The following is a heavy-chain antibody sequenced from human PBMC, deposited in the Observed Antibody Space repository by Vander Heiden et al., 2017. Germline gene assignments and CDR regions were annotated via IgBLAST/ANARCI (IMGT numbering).Heavy chain of an antibody. V-gene: IGHV3-7*01. D-gene: IGHD3-22*01. CDR1: GFTFRNYW. J-gene: IGHJ4*02. CDR2: IRQDGSEK. CDR3: ARVGYFYDSSGYFDY. Sequence: EVQLVESGGGLVQPGGSLRLSCAGSGFTFRNYWMTWVRQAPGKGLEWVANIRQDGSEKYYVDSVKGRFTISRDNAKNSLYLQMNSLRAEDTAVYYCARVGYFYDSSGYFDYWGQETLVTFSS.